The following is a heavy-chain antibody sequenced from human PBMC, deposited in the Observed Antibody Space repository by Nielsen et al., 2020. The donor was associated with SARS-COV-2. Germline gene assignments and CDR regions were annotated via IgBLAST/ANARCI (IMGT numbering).Heavy chain of an antibody. CDR2: INPNSGGT. J-gene: IGHJ4*02. CDR3: ARDRVRVGATLGVDYFDY. Sequence: VKVSCKASGYTFTGYYMHWVRQAPGQGLEWMGRINPNSGGTNYAQKFQGRVTMTRDTSISTAYMELSRLRSDDTAVYYCARDRVRVGATLGVDYFDYWGQGTLVTVSS. CDR1: GYTFTGYY. V-gene: IGHV1-2*06. D-gene: IGHD1-26*01.